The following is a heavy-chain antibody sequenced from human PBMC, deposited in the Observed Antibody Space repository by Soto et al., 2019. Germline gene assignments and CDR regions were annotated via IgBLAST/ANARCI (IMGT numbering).Heavy chain of an antibody. Sequence: EVQLVESGGGLVQPGGSLRLSCAASGFSCSSYWMTWVRQAPGKGLEWVANINQDASNKNYMDSVKGRLTISRDNAKNSVYLQMNSLRVEDTAVYYCARVGYNDYENDYWGQGTLVTVSS. CDR1: GFSCSSYW. CDR2: INQDASNK. V-gene: IGHV3-7*05. J-gene: IGHJ4*02. CDR3: ARVGYNDYENDY. D-gene: IGHD5-12*01.